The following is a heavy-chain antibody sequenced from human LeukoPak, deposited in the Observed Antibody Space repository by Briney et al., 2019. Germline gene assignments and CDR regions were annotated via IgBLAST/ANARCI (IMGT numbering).Heavy chain of an antibody. V-gene: IGHV1-2*02. CDR3: ARAPRLPRNWFDP. CDR2: INPNSGGT. CDR1: GYTFTGYY. Sequence: GASVKASCKASGYTFTGYYMHWVRQAPGQGLEWMGWINPNSGGTNYAQKFQGRVTMTRDTSISTAYMELSRLRSDDTAVYYCARAPRLPRNWFDPWGQGTLVTVSS. J-gene: IGHJ5*02.